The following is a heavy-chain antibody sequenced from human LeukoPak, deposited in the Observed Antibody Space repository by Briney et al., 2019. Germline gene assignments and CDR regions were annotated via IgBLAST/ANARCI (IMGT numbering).Heavy chain of an antibody. D-gene: IGHD1-26*01. Sequence: SETLSLTCSVPGGSIGDYYWSWVRQPPGKGLELIGYIYYGGSTSYSPSLKTRVTISVDTSKNQFSLRVTSVTAADTAVYYCASEAHVGSEAIDYWGQGTLVTVSS. V-gene: IGHV4-59*01. J-gene: IGHJ4*02. CDR2: IYYGGST. CDR1: GGSIGDYY. CDR3: ASEAHVGSEAIDY.